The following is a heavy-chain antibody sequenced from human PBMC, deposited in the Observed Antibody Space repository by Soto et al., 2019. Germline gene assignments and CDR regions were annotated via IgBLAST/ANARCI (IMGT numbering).Heavy chain of an antibody. CDR2: IYYSGST. CDR1: GGSISSYY. CDR3: ARFVVVPAAIAHYYYYMDV. J-gene: IGHJ6*03. Sequence: SETLSLTRTVSGGSISSYYWSWIRQPPGKGLEWIGYIYYSGSTNYNPSLKSRVTISVDTSKNQFSLKLSSVTAADTAVYYCARFVVVPAAIAHYYYYMDVWGKGTTVTVSS. V-gene: IGHV4-59*01. D-gene: IGHD2-2*02.